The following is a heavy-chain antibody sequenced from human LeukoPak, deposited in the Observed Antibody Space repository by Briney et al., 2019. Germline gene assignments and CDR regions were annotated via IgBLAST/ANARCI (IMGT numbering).Heavy chain of an antibody. CDR3: AKTRDTVLNEY. CDR2: ISPYNGHT. CDR1: GYIFINYG. Sequence: GASVKVSCKASGYIFINYGISWVRQAPGQGLEWMGWISPYNGHTNYAPNLQDRLTMTTDTSTSTAYMELRSLRSGDTAAYYCAKTRDTVLNEYWGQGTLVTVSS. V-gene: IGHV1-18*01. J-gene: IGHJ4*02.